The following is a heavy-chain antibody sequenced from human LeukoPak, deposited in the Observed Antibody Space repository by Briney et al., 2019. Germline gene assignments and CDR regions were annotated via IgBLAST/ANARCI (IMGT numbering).Heavy chain of an antibody. V-gene: IGHV1-2*02. CDR2: INPKSGVT. Sequence: ASVKVSCKASGYPFIGYYLHWMRQAPGQGPEWMGWINPKSGVTEYTPELQGRVTMTRDTSISTAYLDLSSLRSDDTAIYYCARDPYGDAYAGGLDFWGQGTLVTVSS. D-gene: IGHD3-16*01. CDR1: GYPFIGYY. CDR3: ARDPYGDAYAGGLDF. J-gene: IGHJ4*02.